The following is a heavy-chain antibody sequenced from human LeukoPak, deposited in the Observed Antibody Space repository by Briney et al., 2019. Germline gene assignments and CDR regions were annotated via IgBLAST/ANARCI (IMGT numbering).Heavy chain of an antibody. Sequence: PGGSLRLSCAASGFTFDDYAIHWVRHAPGKGPEWVSLISGDGGSTYYADSVRGRFTISRDNSKDSLYLQMNSLRTEDTALYFCAKDIEYCSTTSCSLFDDAFDIWGQGTMVTVSS. J-gene: IGHJ3*02. CDR2: ISGDGGST. V-gene: IGHV3-43*02. CDR1: GFTFDDYA. D-gene: IGHD2-2*01. CDR3: AKDIEYCSTTSCSLFDDAFDI.